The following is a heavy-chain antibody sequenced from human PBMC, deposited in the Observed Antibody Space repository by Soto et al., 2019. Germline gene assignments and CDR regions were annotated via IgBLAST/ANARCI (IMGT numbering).Heavy chain of an antibody. V-gene: IGHV4-39*01. Sequence: SETLSLTCTVSGGSISSSSYYWGLIRQPPGKGLEWIGSIYYSGSTYYNPSLKSRVTISVDTSKNQFSLKLSSVTAADTAVYYCARRDYYDSSGYYYPYYFDYWGQGTLVTVSS. J-gene: IGHJ4*02. CDR2: IYYSGST. CDR1: GGSISSSSYY. CDR3: ARRDYYDSSGYYYPYYFDY. D-gene: IGHD3-22*01.